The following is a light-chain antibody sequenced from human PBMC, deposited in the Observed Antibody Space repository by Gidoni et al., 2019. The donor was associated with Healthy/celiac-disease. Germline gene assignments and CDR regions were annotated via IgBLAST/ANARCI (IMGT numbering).Light chain of an antibody. CDR1: QGISND. J-gene: IGKJ2*01. CDR2: AAS. Sequence: AIQMTKSPSSLSASVGDRVTITCRASQGISNDLGWYQQKPGKAPQLLIYAASRLQSGVPSRCSGSGSVTDFTLTISSLQPEDFATYYCLQDYNYPYTFGQGTKLEIK. V-gene: IGKV1-6*01. CDR3: LQDYNYPYT.